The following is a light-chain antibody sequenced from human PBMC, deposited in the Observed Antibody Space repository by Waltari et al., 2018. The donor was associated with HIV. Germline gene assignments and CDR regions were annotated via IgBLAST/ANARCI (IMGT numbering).Light chain of an antibody. CDR2: RNN. V-gene: IGLV1-47*01. CDR1: SSNIGRNY. Sequence: QSALTQPPSASGTPGQRVTISYSGSSSNIGRNYVYWYLQLPGTAPKLLIYRNNQRPSGVPDRFSGSKSGTSASLAISGLRSEDEADYYCASWDDSLSVVFGGGTKLTVL. J-gene: IGLJ2*01. CDR3: ASWDDSLSVV.